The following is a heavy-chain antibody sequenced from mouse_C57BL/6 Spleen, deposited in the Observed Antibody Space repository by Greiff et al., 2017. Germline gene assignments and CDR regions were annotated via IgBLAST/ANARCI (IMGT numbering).Heavy chain of an antibody. V-gene: IGHV1-22*01. Sequence: EVQLQQSGPELVKPGASVKMSCKASGYTFTDYNMHWVKQSPGKSLEWIGYINPNNGGTSYNQKFKGKATLTVYKSSSTAYMELRSLTSEDSAVYYCARQFDYYGSSDFDDWGQGTTLTVSS. D-gene: IGHD1-1*01. CDR1: GYTFTDYN. J-gene: IGHJ2*01. CDR2: INPNNGGT. CDR3: ARQFDYYGSSDFDD.